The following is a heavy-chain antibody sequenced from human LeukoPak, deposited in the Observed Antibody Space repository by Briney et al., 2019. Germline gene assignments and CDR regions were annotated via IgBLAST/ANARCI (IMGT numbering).Heavy chain of an antibody. CDR3: AKRGVVIRVILVGFHKEAYYFDS. D-gene: IGHD3-22*01. Sequence: GGSLRLSFAASGFTFSSYAMSWVRQAPGKGLEWVSAISGSGGSTNYADSVKGRFTISRDNPKNTLYLQMNSLRPEDTAVYFCAKRGVVIRVILVGFHKEAYYFDSWGQGALVTVSS. CDR2: ISGSGGST. J-gene: IGHJ4*02. V-gene: IGHV3-23*01. CDR1: GFTFSSYA.